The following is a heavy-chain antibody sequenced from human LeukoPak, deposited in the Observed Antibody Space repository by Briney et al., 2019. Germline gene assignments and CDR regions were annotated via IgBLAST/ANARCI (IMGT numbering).Heavy chain of an antibody. J-gene: IGHJ1*01. V-gene: IGHV3-30*04. Sequence: GGSLRLSCAASGFPFSSYTLHWVRQAPGKGLEWVSVISYDGSNKYYADSVKGRFTISRDNSKNTLYLQMNSLRAEDTAVYYCAKDRVRYCSSTSCYSNPNAEYFQHWGQGTLVTVSS. CDR2: ISYDGSNK. CDR3: AKDRVRYCSSTSCYSNPNAEYFQH. D-gene: IGHD2-2*02. CDR1: GFPFSSYT.